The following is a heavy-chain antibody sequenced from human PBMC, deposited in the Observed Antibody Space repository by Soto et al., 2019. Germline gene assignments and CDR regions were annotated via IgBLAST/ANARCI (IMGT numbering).Heavy chain of an antibody. Sequence: SETLSLTCTVSGGSISRYYWNWIRQPPGKGLEWIGYIYYSGSTNYNPSLKSRVTISVDTSKNQFSLKLSSVTAADTAVYYCARDPGSGSYYGWFDPWGQGTLVTSPQ. D-gene: IGHD3-10*01. J-gene: IGHJ5*02. CDR3: ARDPGSGSYYGWFDP. CDR1: GGSISRYY. V-gene: IGHV4-59*01. CDR2: IYYSGST.